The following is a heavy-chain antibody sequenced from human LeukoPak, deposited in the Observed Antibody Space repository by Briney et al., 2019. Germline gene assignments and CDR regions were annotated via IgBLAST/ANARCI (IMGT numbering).Heavy chain of an antibody. CDR2: ISWNSYTV. J-gene: IGHJ4*02. CDR3: AGARSYYFYDY. CDR1: GFTFDDYA. Sequence: PGGSLRLSCAASGFTFDDYAMHWVRQAPGKGLEWVSGISWNSYTVAYADSVRGRFTISRDNAKNSLYLQMNSLRTEDTAFYYCAGARSYYFYDYWGQGTLVTVSS. D-gene: IGHD2/OR15-2a*01. V-gene: IGHV3-9*01.